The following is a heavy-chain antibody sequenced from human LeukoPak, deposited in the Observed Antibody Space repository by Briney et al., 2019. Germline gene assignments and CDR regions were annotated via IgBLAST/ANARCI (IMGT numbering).Heavy chain of an antibody. CDR1: GFTFDDYA. D-gene: IGHD1-26*01. Sequence: PGRSLRLSCAASGFTFDDYAMHWVRQAPGKGLEWVSGISWNSGSIGYADSVKGRFAISRDDAKNSVYLQMNSLRAEDTAVYYCARVARGGSSYLEYFQHWGQGTLVTVSS. V-gene: IGHV3-9*01. J-gene: IGHJ1*01. CDR2: ISWNSGSI. CDR3: ARVARGGSSYLEYFQH.